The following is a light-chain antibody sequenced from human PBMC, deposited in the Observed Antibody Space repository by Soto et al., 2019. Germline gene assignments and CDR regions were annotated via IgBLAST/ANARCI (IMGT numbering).Light chain of an antibody. CDR2: AAS. Sequence: DIQLTQSPSFLSASVGDRVTITCRASQGISSYLAWYQQKPGKAPKPLIYAASTLQSGVPSRFSGSGSGTEFALTIRSLQPEDFATYYCQQLNSYHSWTFGQGTKVEIK. V-gene: IGKV1-9*01. CDR3: QQLNSYHSWT. CDR1: QGISSY. J-gene: IGKJ1*01.